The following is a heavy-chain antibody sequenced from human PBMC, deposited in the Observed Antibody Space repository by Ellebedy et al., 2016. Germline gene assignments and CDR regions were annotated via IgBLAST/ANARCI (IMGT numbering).Heavy chain of an antibody. CDR3: ARDGPPYCSSTSCSLDYYYYMDV. D-gene: IGHD2-2*01. Sequence: GGSLRLXXAASGFTFSSYTMNWVRQAPGKGLEWVSSIGTSSSYIYYADSVKGRFTISRDNAKNSLYLQMNSLRAEDTAVYYCARDGPPYCSSTSCSLDYYYYMDVWGKGTTVTVSS. J-gene: IGHJ6*03. CDR1: GFTFSSYT. V-gene: IGHV3-21*01. CDR2: IGTSSSYI.